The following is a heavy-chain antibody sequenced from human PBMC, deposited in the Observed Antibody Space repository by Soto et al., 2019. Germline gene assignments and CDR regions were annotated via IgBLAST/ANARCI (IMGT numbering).Heavy chain of an antibody. D-gene: IGHD3-3*01. J-gene: IGHJ6*02. CDR3: AREGVSIFGVVPRGMDV. Sequence: EVQLVESGGGLVQPGGSLRLSCAASGSTFSSYSMNWVRQAPGKGLEWVSYISSSSSTIYYADSVKGRFTISRDNAKNSLYLQMNSLRDEDTAVYYCAREGVSIFGVVPRGMDVWGQGTTVTVSS. V-gene: IGHV3-48*02. CDR1: GSTFSSYS. CDR2: ISSSSSTI.